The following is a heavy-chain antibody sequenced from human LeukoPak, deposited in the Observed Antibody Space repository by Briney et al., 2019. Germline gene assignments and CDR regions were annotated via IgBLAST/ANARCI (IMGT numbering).Heavy chain of an antibody. Sequence: HTGGSLRLSCAASGFTFSNYAMSWVRQAPGKGLEWVSAISGSGDSTYYADSVKGRFTISRDNSKNTLYLQMNSLRAEDTAVYYCAKSRGVAGFDYWGQGTLVTVSS. J-gene: IGHJ4*02. CDR3: AKSRGVAGFDY. CDR2: ISGSGDST. CDR1: GFTFSNYA. D-gene: IGHD6-19*01. V-gene: IGHV3-23*01.